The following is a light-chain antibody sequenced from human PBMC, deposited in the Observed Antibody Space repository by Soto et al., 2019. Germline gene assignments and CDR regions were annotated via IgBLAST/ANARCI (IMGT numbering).Light chain of an antibody. J-gene: IGKJ2*01. V-gene: IGKV4-1*01. CDR2: WAS. CDR3: LQYYGIPPRT. Sequence: DIVMTQSPDSLAVSLGERATINCKSSQSVLYSSNNKNYLAWYQQKPGQPPKLLIYWASTRESGVPDRFSGSGSWTDFTLTISTLQAEDVAVYYCLQYYGIPPRTFGQGTKVEIK. CDR1: QSVLYSSNNKNY.